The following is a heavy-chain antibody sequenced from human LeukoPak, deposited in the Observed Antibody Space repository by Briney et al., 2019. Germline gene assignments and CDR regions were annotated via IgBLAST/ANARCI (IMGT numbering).Heavy chain of an antibody. CDR2: IKPDGSDK. J-gene: IGHJ3*02. Sequence: GGSLRLSCAGSGFIFSDYWMNWVRQAPGKGLEWVANIKPDGSDKVYVDSVRGRFTISRDNAKNSVYLQLNSLRAEDTGVYYCARGGFSHGFDIWGQGTMVTVSS. CDR3: ARGGFSHGFDI. CDR1: GFIFSDYW. V-gene: IGHV3-7*01.